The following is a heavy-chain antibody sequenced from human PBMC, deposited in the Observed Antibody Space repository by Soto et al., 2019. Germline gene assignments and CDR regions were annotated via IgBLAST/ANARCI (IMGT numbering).Heavy chain of an antibody. Sequence: GGSLRLSCAASGFTFSDYYMSWIRQAPGKGLEWVSYISSSGSTIYYADSVKGRFTISRDNAKNSLYLQMNSLRAEDTAVYYCARYELLDYYYMDVWGKGTTVTVSS. D-gene: IGHD2-15*01. CDR1: GFTFSDYY. CDR2: ISSSGSTI. CDR3: ARYELLDYYYMDV. V-gene: IGHV3-11*01. J-gene: IGHJ6*03.